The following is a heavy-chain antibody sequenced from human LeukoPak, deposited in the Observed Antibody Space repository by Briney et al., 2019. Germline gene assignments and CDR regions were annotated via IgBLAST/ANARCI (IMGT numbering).Heavy chain of an antibody. CDR1: GDSISSTSYY. J-gene: IGHJ4*02. V-gene: IGHV4-39*07. Sequence: SETLSLTCTVSGDSISSTSYYWAWIREPPGKRLEWIGNIYYSGSTAYIPSLKSRATISVDTSKNQFSLKLNSVTAADTAVYYCASGGMRGATRLLFVYWGQGTLVTVSS. CDR3: ASGGMRGATRLLFVY. CDR2: IYYSGST. D-gene: IGHD6-6*01.